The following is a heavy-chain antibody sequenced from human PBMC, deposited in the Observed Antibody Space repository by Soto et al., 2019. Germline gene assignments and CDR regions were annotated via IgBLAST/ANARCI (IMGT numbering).Heavy chain of an antibody. V-gene: IGHV3-73*01. Sequence: GESLKISCVGSGFTFHGSTMHWVRQASGKGLEWIGLISIKPNNFATVYAASVTGRFTISRDDSKNTAYLEMDGLKTEDKALHYCVRAYENSNYYFDHWGRGTLVTVSS. CDR2: ISIKPNNFAT. CDR3: VRAYENSNYYFDH. CDR1: GFTFHGST. J-gene: IGHJ4*02. D-gene: IGHD3-22*01.